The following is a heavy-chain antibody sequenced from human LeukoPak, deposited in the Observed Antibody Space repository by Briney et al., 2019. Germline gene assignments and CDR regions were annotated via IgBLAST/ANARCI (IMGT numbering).Heavy chain of an antibody. J-gene: IGHJ4*02. V-gene: IGHV3-30*02. CDR3: AKDRPTGGAVAGKIDY. Sequence: GGSLRLSCAASGFTFSSYGMHWVRQAPGKGLEWVAFIRYDGSNKYYADSVKGRFTISRDNSKNTLYLQMNSLRAEDTAVYYCAKDRPTGGAVAGKIDYWGRGTLVTVSS. D-gene: IGHD6-19*01. CDR2: IRYDGSNK. CDR1: GFTFSSYG.